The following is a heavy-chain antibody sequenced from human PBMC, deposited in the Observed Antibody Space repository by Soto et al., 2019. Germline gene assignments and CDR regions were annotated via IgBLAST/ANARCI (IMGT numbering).Heavy chain of an antibody. CDR2: IYYSGST. CDR1: GGSISSSSYY. D-gene: IGHD1-1*01. Sequence: SETLSLTCTVSGGSISSSSYYWGLIRQPPGKGLEWIGSIYYSGSTYYNPSLKSRVTISVDTSKNQFSLKLSSVTAADTAVYYCARLFRNHSYYFDYWGQGTLVTVSS. V-gene: IGHV4-39*01. CDR3: ARLFRNHSYYFDY. J-gene: IGHJ4*02.